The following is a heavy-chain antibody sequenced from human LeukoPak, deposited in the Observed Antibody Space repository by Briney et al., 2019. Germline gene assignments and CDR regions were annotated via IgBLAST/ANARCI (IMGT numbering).Heavy chain of an antibody. V-gene: IGHV3-30*18. D-gene: IGHD2-15*01. CDR2: ISYDGSHK. J-gene: IGHJ4*02. Sequence: GGSLRLSCAASGSTFSSYGMHWVRQAPGKGLEWVAVISYDGSHKQYADSVKGRFTISRDNSKNTLYLQMESLRPDDTAVYYCAKDRGYCSGVRCYPNYWGQGTLVTVSS. CDR1: GSTFSSYG. CDR3: AKDRGYCSGVRCYPNY.